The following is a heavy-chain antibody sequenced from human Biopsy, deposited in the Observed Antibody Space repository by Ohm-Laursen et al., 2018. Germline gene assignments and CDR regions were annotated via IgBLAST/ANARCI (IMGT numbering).Heavy chain of an antibody. V-gene: IGHV4-39*01. Sequence: GTLSLTCTVTDGSISNIINYWGWIRQPLGKGLEWLGSIYHTGITDYNPSLKSHVTISVDTPNNQFSLKLSSLTAADTAVYYCARHSFGSGRDFWGQGTLVTVSS. D-gene: IGHD3-10*01. CDR3: ARHSFGSGRDF. CDR1: DGSISNIINY. J-gene: IGHJ4*02. CDR2: IYHTGIT.